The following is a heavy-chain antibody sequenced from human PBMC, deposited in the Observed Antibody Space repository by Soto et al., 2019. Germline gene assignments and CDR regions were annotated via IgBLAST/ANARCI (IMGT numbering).Heavy chain of an antibody. CDR2: IWSNGRNT. CDR3: VRERAPVDAFDI. Sequence: QVQLVESGGGVVQPGGSLRLSCAASGLTFSCCGMHWVRQAPGKGLEWVAVIWSNGRNTYYADSVKGRFTFSRDNSKNTLFLQMNSLRADDTAVYYCVRERAPVDAFDIWGQGTMVTVSS. J-gene: IGHJ3*02. V-gene: IGHV3-33*01. CDR1: GLTFSCCG.